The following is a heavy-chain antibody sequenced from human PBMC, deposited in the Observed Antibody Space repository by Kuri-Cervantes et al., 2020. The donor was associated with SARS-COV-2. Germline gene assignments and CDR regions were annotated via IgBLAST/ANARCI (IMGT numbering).Heavy chain of an antibody. CDR2: IRSKANSYAT. V-gene: IGHV3-73*01. J-gene: IGHJ6*03. CDR1: GFTFSGSA. D-gene: IGHD2-2*01. CDR3: TRGTSQTYYYYDYMDV. Sequence: GGSLRLSCAASGFTFSGSAMHWVRQAPGKGLEWVGRIRSKANSYATAYAASVKGRFTISRDDSKNTAYLQMNSLKTEDTAVYYCTRGTSQTYYYYDYMDVWGKGTTVTVSS.